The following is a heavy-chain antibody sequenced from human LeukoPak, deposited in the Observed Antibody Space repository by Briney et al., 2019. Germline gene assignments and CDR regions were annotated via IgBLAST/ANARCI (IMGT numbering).Heavy chain of an antibody. CDR2: ITWDGGST. D-gene: IGHD6-13*01. CDR3: AKDITSSSWYGYFDY. Sequence: GGSLRLSCAASGFTFDDYTMHWVRHAPGRVLEWVSFITWDGGSTNYRDSVKGRFSISRDNSKKSLYLKMNSLRTEDTAFYYCAKDITSSSWYGYFDYWGQGTLVTVSS. CDR1: GFTFDDYT. J-gene: IGHJ4*02. V-gene: IGHV3-43*01.